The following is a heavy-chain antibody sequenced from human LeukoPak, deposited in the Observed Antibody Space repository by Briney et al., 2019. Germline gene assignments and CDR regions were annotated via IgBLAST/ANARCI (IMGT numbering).Heavy chain of an antibody. CDR2: ITPDGGGA. CDR1: GSTFSNFL. V-gene: IGHV3-74*01. J-gene: IGHJ1*01. Sequence: PGGSLRLSCATSGSTFSNFLMHWVRQAPGKGLVWVSRITPDGGGADYMDSVRGRFTISRDNAKNTLYLQMNSLGAEDMAVNFCARGVDTTTINELSYWGQGTLVTVSS. D-gene: IGHD3-16*01. CDR3: ARGVDTTTINELSY.